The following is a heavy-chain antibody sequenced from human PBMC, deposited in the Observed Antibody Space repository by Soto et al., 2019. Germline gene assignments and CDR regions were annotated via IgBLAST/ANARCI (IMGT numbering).Heavy chain of an antibody. CDR3: ARHADDSSSWYGSLFDY. CDR1: GDTMIGFY. V-gene: IGHV4-4*07. J-gene: IGHJ4*02. D-gene: IGHD6-13*01. CDR2: VYSDGST. Sequence: SETLSLTCSVSGDTMIGFYWNWFRQSAGKGLEWIGRVYSDGSTYYNPSLKSRVTISVDTSKNQFSLKLSSVTAADTAVYYCARHADDSSSWYGSLFDYWGQGTLVTVSS.